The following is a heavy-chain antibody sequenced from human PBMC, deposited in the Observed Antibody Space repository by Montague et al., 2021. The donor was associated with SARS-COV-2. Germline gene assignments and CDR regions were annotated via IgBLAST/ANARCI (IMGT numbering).Heavy chain of an antibody. Sequence: TLSLTCTVSGASISTSIYYWSWIRQPAGKGLEWVGRIPTTGHTYYNPSLESRVFMSVDSSTNQFSLSLTSVTAADTAVYFCARFWSGTLELDLWGQGTLVTVSS. V-gene: IGHV4-61*02. CDR2: IPTTGHT. D-gene: IGHD1-1*01. CDR3: ARFWSGTLELDL. CDR1: GASISTSIYY. J-gene: IGHJ5*02.